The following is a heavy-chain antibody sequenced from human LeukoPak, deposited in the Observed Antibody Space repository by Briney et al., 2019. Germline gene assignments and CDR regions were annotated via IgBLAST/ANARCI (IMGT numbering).Heavy chain of an antibody. D-gene: IGHD6-19*01. J-gene: IGHJ4*02. V-gene: IGHV4-31*11. CDR3: AGVSGWYGGSFDY. Sequence: SETLSLTCAVYGGSFSGYYWSWIRQHPGKGLEWIGYIYYSGSTYYNPSLKSRVTISVDTSKNQFSLKLSSVTAADTAVYYCAGVSGWYGGSFDYWGQGTLVTVSS. CDR1: GGSFSGYY. CDR2: IYYSGST.